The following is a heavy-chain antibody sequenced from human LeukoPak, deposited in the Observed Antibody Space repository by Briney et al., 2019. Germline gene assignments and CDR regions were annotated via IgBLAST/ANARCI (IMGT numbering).Heavy chain of an antibody. CDR2: ISASGGST. D-gene: IGHD3-16*01. J-gene: IGHJ4*02. CDR3: ARMGESDYFDY. CDR1: GFTFSGYA. Sequence: PGGSLRLSCVASGFTFSGYALSWVRQAPGKGLEWVSSISASGGSTYYADSVKGRFTISRDNAKNSLYLQMNSLRAEDTAVYYCARMGESDYFDYWGQGTLVTVSS. V-gene: IGHV3-23*01.